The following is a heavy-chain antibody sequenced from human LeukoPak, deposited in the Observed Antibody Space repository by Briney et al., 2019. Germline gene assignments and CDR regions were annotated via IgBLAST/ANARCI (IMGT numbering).Heavy chain of an antibody. CDR3: ARGPNYDNHAFDI. J-gene: IGHJ3*02. CDR2: INHSGST. Sequence: RPSETLSLTCAVYGGSFSGYYWSWIRQPPGKGLEWIGEINHSGSTNYNPSLKSRVTISVDTSKNQFSLKLSSVTAADTAVYYCARGPNYDNHAFDIWGQGTMVTVSS. V-gene: IGHV4-34*01. CDR1: GGSFSGYY. D-gene: IGHD3-22*01.